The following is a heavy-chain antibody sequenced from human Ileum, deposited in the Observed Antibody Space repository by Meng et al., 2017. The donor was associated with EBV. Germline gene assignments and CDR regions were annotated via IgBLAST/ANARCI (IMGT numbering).Heavy chain of an antibody. CDR3: ARGTGADY. D-gene: IGHD3-10*01. CDR2: IIPALGTP. Sequence: QVQLVQSGPEVKNPGSSVKVSCKSSGSTFSVYGITWVRQAPGKGLEWMGGIIPALGTPKYARKFQDRLTITADKSTSTGYMELNSLTSNDTAVYFCARGTGADYWGQGTLVTVSS. J-gene: IGHJ4*02. CDR1: GSTFSVYG. V-gene: IGHV1-69*06.